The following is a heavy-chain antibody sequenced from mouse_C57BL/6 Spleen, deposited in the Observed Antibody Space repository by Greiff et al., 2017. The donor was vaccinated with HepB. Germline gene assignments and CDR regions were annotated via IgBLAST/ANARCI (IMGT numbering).Heavy chain of an antibody. V-gene: IGHV7-3*01. J-gene: IGHJ2*01. D-gene: IGHD2-3*01. Sequence: EVQVVESGGGLVQPGGSLSLSCAASGFTFTDYYMSWVRQPPGKALEWLGFIRNKANGYTTEYSASVKGRFTISRDNSQSILYLQMNALRAEDSATYYCAMFAGYLYYFDYWGQGTTLTVSS. CDR1: GFTFTDYY. CDR3: AMFAGYLYYFDY. CDR2: IRNKANGYTT.